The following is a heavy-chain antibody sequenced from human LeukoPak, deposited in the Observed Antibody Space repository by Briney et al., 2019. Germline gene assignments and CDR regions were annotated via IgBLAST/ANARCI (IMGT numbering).Heavy chain of an antibody. CDR3: ATTLTGDYYYYYGMDV. CDR2: MNPNSGNT. Sequence: ASVKVSCKASGYTFTSYDINWVRQATGQGLEWMGWMNPNSGNTGYAQKFQGRVTMTRNTSISTAYMELSSLRSEDTAVYYCATTLTGDYYYYYGMDVWGQGTTVTVSS. J-gene: IGHJ6*02. V-gene: IGHV1-8*01. CDR1: GYTFTSYD. D-gene: IGHD7-27*01.